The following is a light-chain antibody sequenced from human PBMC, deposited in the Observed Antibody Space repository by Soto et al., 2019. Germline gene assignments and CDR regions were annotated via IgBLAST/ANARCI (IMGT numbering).Light chain of an antibody. CDR2: GAS. Sequence: EIVLTQSPGTLSLSPGERATLSCRASQSVIGNFLAWYQQKPGQAPRLLIFGASSRATGIPDRFSGSGSGSEFPLSISRLEPEDFAVYYCQQYGSSLYTFGQGTKLEIK. J-gene: IGKJ2*01. V-gene: IGKV3-20*01. CDR3: QQYGSSLYT. CDR1: QSVIGNF.